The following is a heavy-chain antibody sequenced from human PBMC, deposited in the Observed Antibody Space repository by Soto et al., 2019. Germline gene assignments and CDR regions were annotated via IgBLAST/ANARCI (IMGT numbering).Heavy chain of an antibody. J-gene: IGHJ6*02. Sequence: EVQLVESGGGLVQPGRSLRLSCAASGFTFDDYAMHWVRQAPGKGLEWVSGISWNSGSIGYADSVKGRFTISRDNAKNSLYLQMNSLRAEDTALYYCAKGYGDLYYYYGMDVWGQGTTVTVSS. CDR3: AKGYGDLYYYYGMDV. CDR2: ISWNSGSI. V-gene: IGHV3-9*01. D-gene: IGHD4-17*01. CDR1: GFTFDDYA.